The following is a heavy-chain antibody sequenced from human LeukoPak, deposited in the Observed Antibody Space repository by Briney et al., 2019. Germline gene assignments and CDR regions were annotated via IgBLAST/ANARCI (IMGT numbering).Heavy chain of an antibody. Sequence: GGSLRLSRAASGFTFSSYAMSWVRQAPGKGLEWVSAISGSGGSTYYADSVKGRFTISRDNSKNTLYLQMNSLRAEDTAVYYCAKMVRLAGETRNYFDYWGQGTLVTVSS. CDR1: GFTFSSYA. CDR2: ISGSGGST. D-gene: IGHD3-10*01. V-gene: IGHV3-23*01. J-gene: IGHJ4*02. CDR3: AKMVRLAGETRNYFDY.